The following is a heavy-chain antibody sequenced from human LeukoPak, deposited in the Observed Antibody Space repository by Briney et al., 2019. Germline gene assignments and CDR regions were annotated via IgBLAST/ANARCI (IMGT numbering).Heavy chain of an antibody. Sequence: SETLSLTCAVSGGSIGSGGYSWSWIRQPPGKGLEWIGYIYHSGSTYYNPSLKSRVTISVDRSKNQFSLKLSSVTAADTAVYYCARTHRLLVPAARDINWFDPWGQGTLVTVSS. CDR1: GGSIGSGGYS. CDR3: ARTHRLLVPAARDINWFDP. D-gene: IGHD2-2*01. V-gene: IGHV4-30-2*01. CDR2: IYHSGST. J-gene: IGHJ5*02.